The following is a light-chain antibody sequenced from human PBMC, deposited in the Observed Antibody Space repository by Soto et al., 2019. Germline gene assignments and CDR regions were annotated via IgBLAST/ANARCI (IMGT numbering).Light chain of an antibody. CDR3: QQYNSYSRT. J-gene: IGKJ1*01. Sequence: DIQMTQSPSTLSASVGDRVTITCRASQSISSWLAWYQQKPGKAPKLLIYQASSLESGVPSRLSRSGSGTAFTLTISSLQPDDFATYYCQQYNSYSRTFGQGTKVEIK. CDR1: QSISSW. V-gene: IGKV1-5*03. CDR2: QAS.